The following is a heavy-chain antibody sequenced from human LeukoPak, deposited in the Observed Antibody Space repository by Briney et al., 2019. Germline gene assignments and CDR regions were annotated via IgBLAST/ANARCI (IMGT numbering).Heavy chain of an antibody. CDR2: IYSDGTT. CDR1: GFIVSSNY. CDR3: ARWYTHRYYDF. D-gene: IGHD1-14*01. Sequence: GGSLRLSCAVSGFIVSSNYMSWVRQAPGKGLEWVSIIYSDGTTYYTNSVQGRFTISRDNSKNSLYLQMNRLSAEDPAVYYCARWYTHRYYDFWGQGTLVTVSS. V-gene: IGHV3-53*01. J-gene: IGHJ4*02.